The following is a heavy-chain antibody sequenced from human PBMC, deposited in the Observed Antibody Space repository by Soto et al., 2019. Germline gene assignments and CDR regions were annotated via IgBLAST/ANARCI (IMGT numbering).Heavy chain of an antibody. CDR1: GGSISSYY. V-gene: IGHV4-59*08. D-gene: IGHD6-6*01. CDR2: IYYSGST. CDR3: ARRSSFRSSWFDP. Sequence: PSETLSLTCTVSGGSISSYYWSWIRQPPGKGLEWIGYIYYSGSTNCNPSLKSRVTISVDTSKNQFSLKLSSVTAADTAVYYCARRSSFRSSWFDPWGQGTLVTVSS. J-gene: IGHJ5*02.